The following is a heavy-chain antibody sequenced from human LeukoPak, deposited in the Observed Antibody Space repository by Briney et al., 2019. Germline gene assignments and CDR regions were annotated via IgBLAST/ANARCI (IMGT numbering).Heavy chain of an antibody. V-gene: IGHV3-48*03. Sequence: GGSLRLSCAASGFTFSSYEMNWVRQAPGKGLEWVSYISSSGSTIYYADSVKGRFTISRDNAKNSLYLQMNSLRAEDTAVYYCARGDTALQSDYFDYWGQGTLVTVSS. CDR1: GFTFSSYE. CDR2: ISSSGSTI. CDR3: ARGDTALQSDYFDY. D-gene: IGHD5-18*01. J-gene: IGHJ4*02.